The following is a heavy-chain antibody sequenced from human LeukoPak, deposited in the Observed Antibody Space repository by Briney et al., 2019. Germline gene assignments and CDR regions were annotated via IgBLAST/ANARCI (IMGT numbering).Heavy chain of an antibody. Sequence: QPGGSLRLSCAASGFTFSSYEMNWVRQAPGKGLEWVSGISGSGGSTYYADSVKGRFTISRDNSKNTLYLQMNSLRAEDTAVYYCAKDSTVTSLYYYYGMDVWGKGTTVTVSS. CDR2: ISGSGGST. CDR1: GFTFSSYE. CDR3: AKDSTVTSLYYYYGMDV. J-gene: IGHJ6*04. D-gene: IGHD4-17*01. V-gene: IGHV3-23*01.